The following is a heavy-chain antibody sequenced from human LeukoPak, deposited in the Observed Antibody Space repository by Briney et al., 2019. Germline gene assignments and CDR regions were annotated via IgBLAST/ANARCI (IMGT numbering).Heavy chain of an antibody. CDR3: ARGGLGENFFDC. CDR1: GFTFSTYS. Sequence: MTGGSLRLSCAASGFTFSTYSMHWVRQAPGKGLEWFSSISSSSTYIYYADSVKGRFTISRDNAKNSLYLQMNSLRAGDTAVYYCARGGLGENFFDCWGQGTLVTVSS. D-gene: IGHD3-16*01. V-gene: IGHV3-21*01. J-gene: IGHJ4*02. CDR2: ISSSSTYI.